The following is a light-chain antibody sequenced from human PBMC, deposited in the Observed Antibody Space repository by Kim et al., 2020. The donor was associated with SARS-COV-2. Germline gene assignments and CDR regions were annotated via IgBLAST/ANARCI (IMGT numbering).Light chain of an antibody. CDR2: GAS. J-gene: IGKJ1*01. V-gene: IGKV1-6*02. CDR1: QDIRSV. Sequence: AIQMTQSPSTLPASVGDRVTITCRASQDIRSVLGWYQQKPGTVPKFLISGASTLQSGVPSRFSGSGSGTDFTLTISSLQPEDFATYYCLQYHTYPWTFGQGTKVDIK. CDR3: LQYHTYPWT.